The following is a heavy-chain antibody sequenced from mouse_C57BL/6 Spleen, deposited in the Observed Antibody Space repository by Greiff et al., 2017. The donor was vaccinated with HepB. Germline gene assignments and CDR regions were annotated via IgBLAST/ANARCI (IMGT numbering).Heavy chain of an antibody. CDR3: ASDPHPRELDY. Sequence: EVKLLESGGGLVKPGGSLKLSCAASGFTFSSYAMSWVRQTPEQRLEWVATISAGGSYTYYPDNVKGRFTISRDNAKNNLYLQMSHLKSEDAAMYYCASDPHPRELDYWGQGTTLTVSS. J-gene: IGHJ2*01. CDR1: GFTFSSYA. CDR2: ISAGGSYT. V-gene: IGHV5-4*03.